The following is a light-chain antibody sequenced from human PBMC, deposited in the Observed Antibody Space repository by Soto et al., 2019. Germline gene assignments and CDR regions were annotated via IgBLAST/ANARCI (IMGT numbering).Light chain of an antibody. CDR2: EAS. J-gene: IGLJ3*02. CDR3: CSLTNGATWV. CDR1: NSDVGSHNF. V-gene: IGLV2-23*01. Sequence: QSALTQPASVSGSPGQSITISCTGTNSDVGSHNFVSWYQQYPGKAPKLLIYEASKRPSGLSNRFSGSKSGYTASLTISGLQAEDEADYYCCSLTNGATWVFGGGTKLTVL.